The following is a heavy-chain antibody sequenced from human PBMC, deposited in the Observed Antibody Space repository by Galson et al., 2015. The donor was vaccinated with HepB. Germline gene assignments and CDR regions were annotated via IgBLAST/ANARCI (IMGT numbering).Heavy chain of an antibody. Sequence: SVKVSCKASGYTFTSYAMHWVRRAPGQRLEWMGWINAGNGNTKYSQKFQGRVTITRDTSASTAYMELSSLRSEDTAVYYCAREPLLWFGDWDYWGQGTLVTVSS. V-gene: IGHV1-3*01. CDR1: GYTFTSYA. D-gene: IGHD3-10*01. CDR3: AREPLLWFGDWDY. CDR2: INAGNGNT. J-gene: IGHJ4*02.